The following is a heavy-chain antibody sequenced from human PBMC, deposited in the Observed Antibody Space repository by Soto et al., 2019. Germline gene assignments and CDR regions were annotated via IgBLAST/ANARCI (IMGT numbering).Heavy chain of an antibody. J-gene: IGHJ6*02. CDR1: GYAFTVYY. CDR3: ARDRPVWFGELLYHDYGMDV. CDR2: INPNSGGT. Sequence: ASVKVSCKASGYAFTVYYMHWVRQAPGQGPEWMGWINPNSGGTNYAQKFQGWVTMTRDTSISTAYMELSRLRSDDTAVYYCARDRPVWFGELLYHDYGMDVWGQGTTVTVSS. V-gene: IGHV1-2*04. D-gene: IGHD3-10*01.